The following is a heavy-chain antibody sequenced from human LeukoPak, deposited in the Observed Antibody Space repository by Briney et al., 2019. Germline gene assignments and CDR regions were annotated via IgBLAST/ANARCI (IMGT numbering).Heavy chain of an antibody. CDR1: GGSITSRSYY. Sequence: SETLSLTCTVSGGSITSRSYYCGWIRQPPGKGLEWFGEINHSGSTNYNPSLKSRVTISVDTSKNQFSLKLSSVTAADTAVYYCARVSLVRGAPDYYFDYWGQGTLVTVSS. D-gene: IGHD3-10*01. V-gene: IGHV4-39*07. CDR2: INHSGST. J-gene: IGHJ4*02. CDR3: ARVSLVRGAPDYYFDY.